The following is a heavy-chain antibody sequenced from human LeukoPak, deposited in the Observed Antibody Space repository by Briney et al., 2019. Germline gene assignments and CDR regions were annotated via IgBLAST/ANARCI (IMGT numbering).Heavy chain of an antibody. J-gene: IGHJ4*02. Sequence: PSETLSLTCAVYGGSFSGYYWSWIRQPPGKGLEWIGRIYTSGSTNYNPALKSRVTISIDTSKNQLSLRLSSVTAADTAVYYCARAIWFGEGHDYWGQGTLVTVSS. V-gene: IGHV4-59*10. D-gene: IGHD3-10*01. CDR1: GGSFSGYY. CDR2: IYTSGST. CDR3: ARAIWFGEGHDY.